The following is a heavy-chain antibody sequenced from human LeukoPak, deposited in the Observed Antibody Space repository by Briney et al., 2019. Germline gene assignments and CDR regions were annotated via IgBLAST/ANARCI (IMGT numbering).Heavy chain of an antibody. Sequence: GGSLRLSCAASGFTVSSNYMSWVRQAPGKGLEWVSVIYSGGSTYYADSVKGRFTISRDNSKNTLYLQMNSLRAEDTAVYYCARLGLYSYGQYYFDYWGQGTLVTVSS. CDR3: ARLGLYSYGQYYFDY. CDR1: GFTVSSNY. D-gene: IGHD5-18*01. V-gene: IGHV3-53*01. CDR2: IYSGGST. J-gene: IGHJ4*02.